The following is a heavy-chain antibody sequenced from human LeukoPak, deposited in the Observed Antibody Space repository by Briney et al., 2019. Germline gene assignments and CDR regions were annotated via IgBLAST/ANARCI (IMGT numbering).Heavy chain of an antibody. CDR3: ARGGAPYSSGWFNWFDP. J-gene: IGHJ5*02. Sequence: PSETLSLTCTVSGYSISSGYCWGWIRQPPGKGLEWIGSIYHSGSTYYNPSLKSRVTISVDTSKNQFSLKLTSVTAADTAMYYCARGGAPYSSGWFNWFDPWGQGTLVTVSS. D-gene: IGHD6-19*01. V-gene: IGHV4-38-2*02. CDR2: IYHSGST. CDR1: GYSISSGYC.